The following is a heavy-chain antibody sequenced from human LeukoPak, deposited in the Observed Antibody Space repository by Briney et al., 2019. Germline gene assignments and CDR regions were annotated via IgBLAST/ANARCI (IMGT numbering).Heavy chain of an antibody. D-gene: IGHD1-7*01. CDR1: GGSISSSSYY. CDR3: ARDYNPSLRGVGLRQQELSYYYMDV. J-gene: IGHJ6*03. Sequence: SETLSLTCTVSGGSISSSSYYWGWIRQPPGKGLEWIGSIYYSGSTYYNPSLKSRVTISVDTSKNQFSLKLSSVTAADTAVYYCARDYNPSLRGVGLRQQELSYYYMDVWGKGTTVTVSS. V-gene: IGHV4-39*07. CDR2: IYYSGST.